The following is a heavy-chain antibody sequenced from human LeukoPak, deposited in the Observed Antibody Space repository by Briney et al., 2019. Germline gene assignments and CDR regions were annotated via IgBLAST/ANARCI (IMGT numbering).Heavy chain of an antibody. Sequence: PGGSLRLSCAASGFTFSSYAMSWVRQAPGKGLEWVSAISGSGGSTYYADSVKGRFTISRDNAKNSLYLQMNSLRAEDTAVYYCARDLAIAAAGLDYWGQGTLVTVSS. V-gene: IGHV3-23*01. D-gene: IGHD6-13*01. CDR3: ARDLAIAAAGLDY. CDR1: GFTFSSYA. J-gene: IGHJ4*02. CDR2: ISGSGGST.